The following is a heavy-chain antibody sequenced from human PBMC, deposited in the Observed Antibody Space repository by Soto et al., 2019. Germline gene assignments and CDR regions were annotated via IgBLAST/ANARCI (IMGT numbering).Heavy chain of an antibody. Sequence: QVQLGESGGGVVQPGRSLRLSCAASGFTFSSYGMHWVRQAPGKGLEWVAVISYDGSNKYYADSVKGRFTISRDTSKNTLYLQMNSLRPEDTAVYYCAKDYYDTSGYPGGDIWGQGTMVTVSS. D-gene: IGHD3-22*01. CDR2: ISYDGSNK. CDR3: AKDYYDTSGYPGGDI. V-gene: IGHV3-30*18. CDR1: GFTFSSYG. J-gene: IGHJ3*02.